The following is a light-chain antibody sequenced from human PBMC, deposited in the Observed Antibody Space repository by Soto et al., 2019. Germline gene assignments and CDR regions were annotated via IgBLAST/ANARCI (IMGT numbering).Light chain of an antibody. CDR3: STWDDSLNGPL. CDR1: SSNIGGNT. Sequence: QSVLTQPPSASGTPGQRVTISCSGGSSNIGGNTVNSYQQLPGAAPKLIIFSNSQRPSGVPDRFSGSKSGTSASLAIGGLQSEDEAEYYCSTWDDSLNGPLFGGGTKVTVL. V-gene: IGLV1-44*01. CDR2: SNS. J-gene: IGLJ2*01.